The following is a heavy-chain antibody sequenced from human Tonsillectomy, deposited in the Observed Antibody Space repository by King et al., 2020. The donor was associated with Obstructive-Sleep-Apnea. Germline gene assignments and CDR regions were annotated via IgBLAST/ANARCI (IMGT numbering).Heavy chain of an antibody. Sequence: VQLVESGGGLVQPGRSLRLFCEASGFTFDDYAMHWVRQAPGKGLEWVSGISWNSGNKAYADSVKGRFTISRDNAKNSLYLQMNSLRREDTDLYYCGKGFGQLADYYYYGMDVWGQGTTVTVSS. V-gene: IGHV3-9*01. CDR3: GKGFGQLADYYYYGMDV. CDR2: ISWNSGNK. CDR1: GFTFDDYA. D-gene: IGHD6-13*01. J-gene: IGHJ6*02.